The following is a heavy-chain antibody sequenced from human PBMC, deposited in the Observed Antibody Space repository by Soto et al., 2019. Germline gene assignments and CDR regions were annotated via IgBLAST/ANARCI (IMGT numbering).Heavy chain of an antibody. Sequence: QVQLVESGGGVVQPGRSLRLSCAASGFTFSSYGMHWVRQAPGKGLEWVAVISYDGSNKYYADSVKGRFTIPRDNSKNTLYLQINRLRAEDTAVYYCAKERGQLVPHYYYYYGMDVWGQGTTVTVSS. D-gene: IGHD6-13*01. CDR2: ISYDGSNK. V-gene: IGHV3-30*18. CDR3: AKERGQLVPHYYYYYGMDV. J-gene: IGHJ6*02. CDR1: GFTFSSYG.